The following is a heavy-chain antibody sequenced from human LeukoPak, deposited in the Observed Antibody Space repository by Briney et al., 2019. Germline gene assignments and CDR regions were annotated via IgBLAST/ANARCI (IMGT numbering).Heavy chain of an antibody. CDR2: INPNSGGT. D-gene: IGHD5-12*01. J-gene: IGHJ5*02. V-gene: IGHV1-2*07. Sequence: ASVKVSCKASGYTFTDYYIHWVRQAPGQGLEWMGWINPNSGGTKYAHKFQGRVTMTRDTSISTAYMELSRLRSDDTAVYYCATAYVDIVASGRFDPWGQGTLVTVSS. CDR3: ATAYVDIVASGRFDP. CDR1: GYTFTDYY.